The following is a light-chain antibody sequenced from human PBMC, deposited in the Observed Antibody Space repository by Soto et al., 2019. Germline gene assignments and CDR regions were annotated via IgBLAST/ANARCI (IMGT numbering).Light chain of an antibody. J-gene: IGLJ3*02. CDR3: GTRDSLSEDWV. Sequence: QSVLTQPPSMSAAPGQKVTISCSGSSSSIGSNSVSWYQHLPGTPPKLLIFDSAKRPSGIPDRFSGSKSGTSATLSISGLQTGDEADYYCGTRDSLSEDWVFGGGTKVTVL. V-gene: IGLV1-51*01. CDR2: DSA. CDR1: SSSIGSNS.